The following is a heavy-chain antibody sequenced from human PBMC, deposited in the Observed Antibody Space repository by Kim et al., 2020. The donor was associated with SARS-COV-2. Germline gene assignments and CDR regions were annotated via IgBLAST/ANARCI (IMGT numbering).Heavy chain of an antibody. CDR3: AKDSAGSAYKFWYYYDSSGYYIAEYFQH. CDR2: ISWDGGST. J-gene: IGHJ1*01. Sequence: GGSLRLSCAASGFTFDDYTMHWVRQAPGKGLEWVSLISWDGGSTYYADSVKGRFTISRDNSKNSLYLQMNSLRTEDTALYYCAKDSAGSAYKFWYYYDSSGYYIAEYFQHWGQGTLVTVSS. CDR1: GFTFDDYT. V-gene: IGHV3-43*01. D-gene: IGHD3-22*01.